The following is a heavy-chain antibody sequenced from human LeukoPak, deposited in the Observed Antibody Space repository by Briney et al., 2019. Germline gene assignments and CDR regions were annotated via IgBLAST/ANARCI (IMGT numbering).Heavy chain of an antibody. D-gene: IGHD3-3*01. V-gene: IGHV1-18*01. J-gene: IGHJ6*02. Sequence: ASVKVSCKASGYTFTSYDINWGRQAPGQGLEWMGLVSSYNGNTNYAQRLQGRVTMTTDTSTGTAQLDLTSLRSDDTAVYAGATPQARYDLAGYHYYAMDVCGQGTTVTVSS. CDR3: ATPQARYDLAGYHYYAMDV. CDR1: GYTFTSYD. CDR2: VSSYNGNT.